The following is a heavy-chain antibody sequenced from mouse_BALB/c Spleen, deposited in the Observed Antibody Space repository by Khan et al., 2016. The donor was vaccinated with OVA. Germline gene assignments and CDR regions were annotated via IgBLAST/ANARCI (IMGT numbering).Heavy chain of an antibody. CDR3: ARRGLRWDFDY. J-gene: IGHJ2*01. D-gene: IGHD1-1*01. Sequence: QVQLKQSGAELAKPGASVKMSCKASGYTFINYWILWVKQRPGQGLECIGYINPSTGYTEYNPNFKDKATLTADKSSSTAYMQLSSLTSEDSAVYYCARRGLRWDFDYWGEGTTLTVSS. CDR1: GYTFINYW. V-gene: IGHV1-7*01. CDR2: INPSTGYT.